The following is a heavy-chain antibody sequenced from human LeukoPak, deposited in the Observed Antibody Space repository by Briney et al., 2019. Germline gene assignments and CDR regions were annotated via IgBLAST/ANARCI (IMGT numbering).Heavy chain of an antibody. J-gene: IGHJ4*02. V-gene: IGHV3-23*01. CDR2: ISGSGGST. D-gene: IGHD3-22*01. CDR3: ATEQLGITMIVVPRDY. Sequence: GGSLRLSCAASGFTFSSYAMSWVRQAPGKGLEWVSAISGSGGSTYYADSVKGRFTISRDNSKNTLYLQMNSLRAEDTAVYYRATEQLGITMIVVPRDYWGQGTLVTVSS. CDR1: GFTFSSYA.